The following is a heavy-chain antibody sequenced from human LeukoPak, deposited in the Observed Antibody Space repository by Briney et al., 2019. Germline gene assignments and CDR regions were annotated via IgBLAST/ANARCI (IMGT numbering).Heavy chain of an antibody. CDR2: ISSNGGST. CDR3: ARGLVAAFFDY. D-gene: IGHD2-15*01. J-gene: IGHJ4*02. Sequence: GGSLRLSCAASGFTFSSYAMHWVRQAPGKGLEYVSAISSNGGSTYYANSVKGRFTISRDNSKNTLYLQMGSLRAEDMAVYYCARGLVAAFFDYWGQGTPVTVSS. V-gene: IGHV3-64*01. CDR1: GFTFSSYA.